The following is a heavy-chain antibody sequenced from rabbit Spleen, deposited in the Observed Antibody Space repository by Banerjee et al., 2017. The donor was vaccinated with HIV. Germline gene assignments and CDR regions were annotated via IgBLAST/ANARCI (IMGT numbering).Heavy chain of an antibody. CDR1: GFSFSSRYW. CDR3: ARDNDDAGYDFGL. D-gene: IGHD3-1*01. J-gene: IGHJ6*01. V-gene: IGHV1S45*01. Sequence: QEQLKESGGGLVQPGGSLKLSCKASGFSFSSRYWISWVRQAPGKGLEWIADIFTGDSGTTYYASWAKGRFTISKTSSTMVTLQMTSLTAADTATYFCARDNDDAGYDFGLWGPGTLVTVS. CDR2: IFTGDSGTT.